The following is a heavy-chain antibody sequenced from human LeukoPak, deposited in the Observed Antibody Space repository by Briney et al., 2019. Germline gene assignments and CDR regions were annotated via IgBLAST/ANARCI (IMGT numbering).Heavy chain of an antibody. V-gene: IGHV4-59*01. CDR2: IYYSGST. J-gene: IGHJ5*02. CDR3: ARENSPGRFDP. D-gene: IGHD2/OR15-2a*01. CDR1: GGSISSYY. Sequence: SETLSLTRTVSGGSISSYYWSWIRQPPGKGLEWIGYIYYSGSTNYNPSLKSRVTISVDTSKNQFSLKLSSVTAADTAVYYCARENSPGRFDPWGQGALVTVSS.